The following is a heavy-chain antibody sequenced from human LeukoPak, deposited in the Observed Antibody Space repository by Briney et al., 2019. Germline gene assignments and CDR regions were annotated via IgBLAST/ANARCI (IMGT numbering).Heavy chain of an antibody. CDR1: GFTFSTYA. CDR2: LSGSGGRGSP. J-gene: IGHJ4*02. CDR3: AKARGTTVNDPADY. Sequence: GGSLRLSCAASGFTFSTYAMSWVRQAPGKGPEWVAGLSGSGGRGSPYVADSLKGRFTISRDNSQSTLYLQMNSLRDEDTALYYCAKARGTTVNDPADYWGQGTLVTVSS. V-gene: IGHV3-23*01. D-gene: IGHD2/OR15-2a*01.